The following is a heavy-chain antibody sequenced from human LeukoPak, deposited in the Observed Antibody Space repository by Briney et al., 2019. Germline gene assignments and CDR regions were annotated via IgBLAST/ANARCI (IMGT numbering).Heavy chain of an antibody. V-gene: IGHV3-74*03. CDR2: ISSDGSVT. CDR3: AKLYGRNYFDY. J-gene: IGHJ4*02. Sequence: GGSLRLSCAVSGFSFTNYWMHWVRQDPGKGLVWVSYISSDGSVTKYADSVKGRFTISRDNAVNTLYLQMNSLRAEDTAVYYCAKLYGRNYFDYWGQGTLVTVSS. CDR1: GFSFTNYW. D-gene: IGHD1-14*01.